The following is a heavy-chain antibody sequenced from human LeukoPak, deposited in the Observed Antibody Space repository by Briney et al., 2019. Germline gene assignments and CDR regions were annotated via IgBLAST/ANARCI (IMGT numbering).Heavy chain of an antibody. CDR3: ARVTGYVIEDYFDY. V-gene: IGHV4-39*07. Sequence: SETLSLTCSVSGDSISGSSYYWGWIRQPPGKGLEWIGTIYYSGSTYYNPSLKSRVTISVDTSKNQFSLKLSSVTAADTAVYYCARVTGYVIEDYFDYWGQGTLVTVSS. CDR2: IYYSGST. J-gene: IGHJ4*02. CDR1: GDSISGSSYY. D-gene: IGHD3-22*01.